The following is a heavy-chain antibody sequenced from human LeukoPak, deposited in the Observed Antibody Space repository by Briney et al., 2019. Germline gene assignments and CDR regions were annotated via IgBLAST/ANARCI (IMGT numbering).Heavy chain of an antibody. Sequence: PSETLSLTCTVSGVSSSSNNSYWGWIRQPPGKGLEWIGSIYYSGNTYYNASLKSQVPISIDTSKNQFSLRLTSVTAADTAVYYCARQTGSGLFILPGGQGTLVTVSS. CDR3: ARQTGSGLFILP. V-gene: IGHV4-39*01. J-gene: IGHJ4*02. D-gene: IGHD3/OR15-3a*01. CDR2: IYYSGNT. CDR1: GVSSSSNNSY.